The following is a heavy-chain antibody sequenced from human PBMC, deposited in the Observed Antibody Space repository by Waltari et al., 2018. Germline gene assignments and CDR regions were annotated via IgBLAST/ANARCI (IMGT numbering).Heavy chain of an antibody. CDR1: GFTFSSYG. CDR2: IKQDGSEK. V-gene: IGHV3-7*01. J-gene: IGHJ3*02. D-gene: IGHD6-6*01. Sequence: VQLVESGGGVVQPGRSLRLSCAASGFTFSSYGMHWVRQAPGKGLEWVANIKQDGSEKYYVDSVKGRFTISRDNAKNSLYLQMNSLRAEDTAVYYCARDMSIAARPAAFDIWGQGTMVTVSS. CDR3: ARDMSIAARPAAFDI.